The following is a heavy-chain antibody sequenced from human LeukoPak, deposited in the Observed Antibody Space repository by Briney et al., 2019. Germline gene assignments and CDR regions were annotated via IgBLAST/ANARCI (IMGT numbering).Heavy chain of an antibody. J-gene: IGHJ4*02. Sequence: PGGSLRLSCAAPGVRFNTYWMSWVRQAPGKGLEWVANIKQDGNEKYYADSVKGRFTISRDNGKNSLDLQMNSLRADDTAVYYCARSNYYDSSGYYSYVAYWGQGTLVTVSS. V-gene: IGHV3-7*01. D-gene: IGHD3-22*01. CDR2: IKQDGNEK. CDR3: ARSNYYDSSGYYSYVAY. CDR1: GVRFNTYW.